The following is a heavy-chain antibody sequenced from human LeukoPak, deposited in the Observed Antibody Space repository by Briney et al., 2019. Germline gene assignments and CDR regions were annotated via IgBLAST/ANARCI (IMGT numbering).Heavy chain of an antibody. D-gene: IGHD2-2*01. CDR2: INPSGGST. CDR3: ARVVSSTNTDAFDI. J-gene: IGHJ3*02. Sequence: ASVKVSCKASGYTFTSYYMHWVRQAPGQGLELMGIINPSGGSTSYAQKFQGRVTMTRDTSTSKVYMELSSLRSEDTAVYFCARVVSSTNTDAFDIWGQGTMVTVSS. V-gene: IGHV1-46*03. CDR1: GYTFTSYY.